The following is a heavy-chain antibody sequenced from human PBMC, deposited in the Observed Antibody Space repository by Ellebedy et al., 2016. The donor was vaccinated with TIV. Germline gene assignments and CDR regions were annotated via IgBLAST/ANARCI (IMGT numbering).Heavy chain of an antibody. CDR2: ISRSGRT. CDR3: ARDGAGRWDY. V-gene: IGHV4-34*01. D-gene: IGHD4-23*01. Sequence: MPSETLSLTCAVYGGSFSDYYWSWIRQSPEKGLEWIGDISRSGRTNYNPSLKSRVTISVNTAKNQFSLKLTSVTAADTAVYYCARDGAGRWDYWGPGTLVTVSS. J-gene: IGHJ4*02. CDR1: GGSFSDYY.